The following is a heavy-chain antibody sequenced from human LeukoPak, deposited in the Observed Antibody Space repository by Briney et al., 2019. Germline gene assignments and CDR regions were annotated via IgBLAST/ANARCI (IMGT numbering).Heavy chain of an antibody. CDR2: ISGSGGST. Sequence: GGSLRLSCAASGFTFSSYAMSWVRQAPGKGLEWVSAISGSGGSTYYADSVKGRFTISRDNSKNTLYLQMNSLRAEDTAVYYCATPGGGAIPNFRSNRKIDPWGQGTLVTVSS. D-gene: IGHD3-16*01. V-gene: IGHV3-23*01. CDR1: GFTFSSYA. CDR3: ATPGGGAIPNFRSNRKIDP. J-gene: IGHJ5*02.